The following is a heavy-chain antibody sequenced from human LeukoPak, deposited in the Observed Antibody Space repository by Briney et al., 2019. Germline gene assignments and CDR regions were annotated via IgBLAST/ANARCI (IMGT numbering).Heavy chain of an antibody. J-gene: IGHJ4*02. CDR2: MNRRGDRI. Sequence: GGSLRLSCTVLGVTLSDYELNWVRQAPGKGPEWVSYMNRRGDRIDHADSVKGRFTMSRDIATKSVFLQMTGLRVDDTAVYYCATRIPYTGYNNWGQGALVTVSS. V-gene: IGHV3-48*03. CDR1: GVTLSDYE. D-gene: IGHD5-12*01. CDR3: ATRIPYTGYNN.